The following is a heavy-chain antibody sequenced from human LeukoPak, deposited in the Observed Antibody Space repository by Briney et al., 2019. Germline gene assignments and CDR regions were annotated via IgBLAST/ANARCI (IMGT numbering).Heavy chain of an antibody. J-gene: IGHJ4*02. V-gene: IGHV3-23*01. D-gene: IGHD6-13*01. CDR2: ISGSGGST. CDR1: GFTFSSYA. CDR3: AKGFSSSWYNPYYFDY. Sequence: GGSLRLSCAASGFTFSSYAMSWVRQAPGKGMEWDSAISGSGGSTYYADSVKGRFTISRDNSKNTLYLQMNSLRAEDTAVYYCAKGFSSSWYNPYYFDYWGQGTLVTVSS.